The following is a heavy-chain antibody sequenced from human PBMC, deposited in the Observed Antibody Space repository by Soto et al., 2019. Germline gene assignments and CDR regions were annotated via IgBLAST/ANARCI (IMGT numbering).Heavy chain of an antibody. D-gene: IGHD3-9*01. CDR1: GGSISSYY. CDR3: ARLLTGPYYYYYYMDV. Sequence: QVQLQESGPGLVKPSETLSLTCTVSGGSISSYYWSWIRQPPGKGLEWIGYIYYSGSTNYNPSLKRRVTISVDTSKNQFSLKLSSVTAADTAVYYCARLLTGPYYYYYYMDVWGKGTTVTVSS. CDR2: IYYSGST. J-gene: IGHJ6*03. V-gene: IGHV4-59*08.